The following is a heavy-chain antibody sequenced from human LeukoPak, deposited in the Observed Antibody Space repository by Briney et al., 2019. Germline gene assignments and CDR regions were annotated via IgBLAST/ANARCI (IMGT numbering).Heavy chain of an antibody. Sequence: SETLSLTCTVSGGSISSYYWSWIRQPPGKGLEWIGYIYYSGSTNYNPSLKSRVTISVDTSKNQFSLKLSSVTAADTAVYCCAREGGAGYYFDYWGQGTLVTVSS. CDR2: IYYSGST. J-gene: IGHJ4*02. V-gene: IGHV4-59*01. CDR1: GGSISSYY. D-gene: IGHD1-26*01. CDR3: AREGGAGYYFDY.